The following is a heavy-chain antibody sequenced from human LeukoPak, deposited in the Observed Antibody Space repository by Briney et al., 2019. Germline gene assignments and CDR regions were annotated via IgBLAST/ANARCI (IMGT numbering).Heavy chain of an antibody. CDR2: ISSSSAYI. V-gene: IGHV3-21*01. D-gene: IGHD5-12*01. CDR3: ARAGHSAYKSGGDY. CDR1: GFTFSSYS. J-gene: IGHJ4*02. Sequence: GGSLRLSCAASGFTFSSYSMNWVRQAPGKGLEWVSSISSSSAYIYYADSMKGRFTISRDNAKNSLFLQMDGLRAEDTAVYYGARAGHSAYKSGGDYWGQGTLVTVSS.